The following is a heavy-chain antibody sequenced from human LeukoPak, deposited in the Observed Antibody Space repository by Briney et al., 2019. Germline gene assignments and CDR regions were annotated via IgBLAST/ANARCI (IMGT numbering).Heavy chain of an antibody. CDR2: ISSSSSYI. D-gene: IGHD3-10*01. CDR3: ARDLGITMVRGGAFDI. J-gene: IGHJ3*02. Sequence: PGGSLRLSCAASGFTFSSYSMNWVRQAPGKGLEWVSSISSSSSYIYYADSVKGRFTISRDNAKNSLYLQMNSLRAEDTAVYYCARDLGITMVRGGAFDIWGQGTMVTVSS. V-gene: IGHV3-21*01. CDR1: GFTFSSYS.